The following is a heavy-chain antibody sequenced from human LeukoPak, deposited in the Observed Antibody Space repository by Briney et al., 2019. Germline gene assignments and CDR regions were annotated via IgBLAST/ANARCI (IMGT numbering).Heavy chain of an antibody. J-gene: IGHJ4*02. V-gene: IGHV1-2*06. CDR1: GYTFTDYY. CDR3: ARDYSSGWYVY. Sequence: ASVKVSCKASGYTFTDYYMHWVRQAPGQGLEWMGRINPYSGGTNYARKIQGRVTLTRDTSISTAYMELSRLKSDDTAVYYCARDYSSGWYVYWGQGTLVTVSS. CDR2: INPYSGGT. D-gene: IGHD6-19*01.